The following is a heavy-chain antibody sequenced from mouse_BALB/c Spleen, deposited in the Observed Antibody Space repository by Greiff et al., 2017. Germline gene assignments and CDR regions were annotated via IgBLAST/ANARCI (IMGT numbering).Heavy chain of an antibody. CDR3: TREGDGYLFYYAMDY. J-gene: IGHJ4*01. Sequence: EVHLVESGGGLVKPGGSLKLSCAASGFTFSSYTMSWVRQTPEKRLEWVATISSGGSYTYYPDSVKGRSTISRDNAKNTLYLQMSSLKSEDTAMYYCTREGDGYLFYYAMDYWGQGTSVTVSS. CDR1: GFTFSSYT. D-gene: IGHD2-3*01. V-gene: IGHV5-6-4*01. CDR2: ISSGGSYT.